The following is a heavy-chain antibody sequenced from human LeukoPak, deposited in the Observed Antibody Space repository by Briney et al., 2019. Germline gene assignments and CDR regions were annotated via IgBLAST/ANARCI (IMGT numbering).Heavy chain of an antibody. Sequence: GASVKVSCKASGYTFTGYYMHWVRQAPGQGLEWMGWINPNSGGTNYAQKFQGRVTMTRDTSISTAYMELSRLRSDDTAVYYCARGRWLRLTRGLEFDYWGQGTLVTVSS. J-gene: IGHJ4*02. CDR2: INPNSGGT. V-gene: IGHV1-2*02. CDR3: ARGRWLRLTRGLEFDY. CDR1: GYTFTGYY. D-gene: IGHD5-12*01.